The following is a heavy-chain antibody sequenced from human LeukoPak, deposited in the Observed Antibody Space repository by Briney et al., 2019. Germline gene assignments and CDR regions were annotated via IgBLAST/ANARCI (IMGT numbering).Heavy chain of an antibody. J-gene: IGHJ4*02. CDR1: GFTFSSYE. CDR3: ARDREMRPGSFDWLLDY. V-gene: IGHV3-48*03. CDR2: ISSSGTII. Sequence: GGSLRLSCAASGFTFSSYEMNWVRQAPGKGLEWVSYISSSGTIIYYADSVKGRFTISRDNSKNTLYLQMNSLRAEDTAVYYCARDREMRPGSFDWLLDYWGQGTLVTVSS. D-gene: IGHD3-9*01.